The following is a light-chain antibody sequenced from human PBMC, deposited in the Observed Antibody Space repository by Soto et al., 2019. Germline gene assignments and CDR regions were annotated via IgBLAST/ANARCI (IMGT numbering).Light chain of an antibody. CDR1: QSVGSS. CDR2: DAS. Sequence: EIVLTQSPATLSLSPGERATLSCRASQSVGSSLGWYQQKPGQAPRLLISDASNRATGIPARFSGSGSGTDFTLTISSLDPEDFAVYYCQQRSNWPPLTFCGGTKVDIK. V-gene: IGKV3-11*01. J-gene: IGKJ4*01. CDR3: QQRSNWPPLT.